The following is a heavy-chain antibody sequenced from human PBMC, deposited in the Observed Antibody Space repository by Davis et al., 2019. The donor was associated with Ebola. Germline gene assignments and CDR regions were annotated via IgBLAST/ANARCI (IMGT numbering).Heavy chain of an antibody. J-gene: IGHJ4*02. CDR2: IVLGLGNT. D-gene: IGHD4-17*01. CDR3: AADSMSTDTPFDF. CDR1: GLTFSSSI. Sequence: AASVTVSCLASGLTFSSSIVQRVRHARGQRPEWIGWIVLGLGNTDYAEKFQERVTITRDMSTGTVYMDLSSLRSEDTAFYDCAADSMSTDTPFDFWGQGTLVTVSS. V-gene: IGHV1-58*01.